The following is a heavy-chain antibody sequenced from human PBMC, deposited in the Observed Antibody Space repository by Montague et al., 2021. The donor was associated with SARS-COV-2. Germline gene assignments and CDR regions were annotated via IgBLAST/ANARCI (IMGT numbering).Heavy chain of an antibody. CDR1: GGSVSSRSYY. V-gene: IGHV4-39*01. D-gene: IGHD4-23*01. CDR2: IYYSGST. Sequence: SETLSLTCTVSGGSVSSRSYYWGWIRQPPGKGLEWIGSIYYSGSTHYNPSLKSRVTISVDTSKNQFSLKLSSVTAADTAVYYCARRGDYGGPRFDYWGQETLVSVSS. CDR3: ARRGDYGGPRFDY. J-gene: IGHJ4*02.